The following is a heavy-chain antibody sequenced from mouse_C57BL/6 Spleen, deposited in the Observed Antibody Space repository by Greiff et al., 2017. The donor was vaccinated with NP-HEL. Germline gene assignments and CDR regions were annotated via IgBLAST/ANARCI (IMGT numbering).Heavy chain of an antibody. CDR2: IYPGDGDT. CDR1: GYAFSSSW. CDR3: ARRDYYGSRGDFDY. D-gene: IGHD1-1*01. V-gene: IGHV1-82*01. J-gene: IGHJ2*01. Sequence: VNVVESGPELVKPGALVKISCKASGYAFSSSWMNWVKQRPGKGLEWIGRIYPGDGDTNYNGKFKGKATLTADKSSSTAYMQLSSLTSEDSAVYFCARRDYYGSRGDFDYWGQGTTLTVSS.